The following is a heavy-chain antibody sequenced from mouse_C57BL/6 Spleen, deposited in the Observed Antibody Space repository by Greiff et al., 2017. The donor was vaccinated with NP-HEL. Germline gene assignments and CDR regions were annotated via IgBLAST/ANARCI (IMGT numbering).Heavy chain of an antibody. CDR1: GFSLTSYA. CDR3: ARGTGTVFDY. CDR2: IWTGGGT. V-gene: IGHV2-9-1*01. J-gene: IGHJ2*01. Sequence: VKLVESGPGLVAPSQSLSITCTVSGFSLTSYAISWVRQPPGKGLEWLGVIWTGGGTYYNSALKSRLSISKDNSKSQVFLKMNSLQTDDTARYYCARGTGTVFDYWGQGTTLTVSS. D-gene: IGHD4-1*01.